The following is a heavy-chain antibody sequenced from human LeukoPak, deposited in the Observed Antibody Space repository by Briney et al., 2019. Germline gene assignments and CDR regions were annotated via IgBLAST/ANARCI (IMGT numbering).Heavy chain of an antibody. CDR3: AKYDYDILTGYFSFDY. V-gene: IGHV3-23*01. Sequence: GGSLRLSCAASGFTFSSYAMSWVRQAPGEGLEWVSAISGSGGSTYYADSVKGRFTISRDNSKNTLYLQMNSLRAEDTAVYYCAKYDYDILTGYFSFDYWGQGTLVTVSS. CDR2: ISGSGGST. J-gene: IGHJ4*02. CDR1: GFTFSSYA. D-gene: IGHD3-9*01.